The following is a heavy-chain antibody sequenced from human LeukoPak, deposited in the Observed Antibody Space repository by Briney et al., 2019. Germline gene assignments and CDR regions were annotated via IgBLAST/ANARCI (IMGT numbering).Heavy chain of an antibody. D-gene: IGHD3-10*01. V-gene: IGHV3-33*01. CDR1: GFTFSSYG. CDR2: IWYDGSNK. CDR3: ARDKGSGSYLKGDAFDI. Sequence: GGSLRLSCAASGFTFSSYGMHWVRQAPGKGLEWVAVIWYDGSNKYYADSVKGRFTISRDNSKNTLYLQMNSLRAEDTAVYYCARDKGSGSYLKGDAFDIWGQGTMVTVSS. J-gene: IGHJ3*02.